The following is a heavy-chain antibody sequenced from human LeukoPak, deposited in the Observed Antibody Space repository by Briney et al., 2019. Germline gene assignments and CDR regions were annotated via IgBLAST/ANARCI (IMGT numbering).Heavy chain of an antibody. Sequence: PGGSLRLSCAASGFTFSSYAMSWVRQAPGKGLEWVSAISGSGGSTYYADSVKGRFTISRDNSKNTLYLQMNSLRAEDTVVYYCAKGMFDVVNGDSADDAFDIWGQGTMVTVSS. D-gene: IGHD7-27*01. J-gene: IGHJ3*02. CDR1: GFTFSSYA. CDR3: AKGMFDVVNGDSADDAFDI. CDR2: ISGSGGST. V-gene: IGHV3-23*01.